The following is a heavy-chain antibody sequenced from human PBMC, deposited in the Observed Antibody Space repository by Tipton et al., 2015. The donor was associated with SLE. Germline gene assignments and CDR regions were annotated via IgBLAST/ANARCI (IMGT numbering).Heavy chain of an antibody. CDR3: ARDPGGEGYYDSSGYWFDP. J-gene: IGHJ5*02. D-gene: IGHD3-22*01. CDR2: ISSSSSYI. V-gene: IGHV3-21*01. Sequence: GSLRLSCAASGFTFSSYSMNWVRQAPGKGLEWVSSISSSSSYIYYADSVKGRFTISRDNAKNSLYLQMNSLRAEDTAVYYCARDPGGEGYYDSSGYWFDPWGQGTLVTVSS. CDR1: GFTFSSYS.